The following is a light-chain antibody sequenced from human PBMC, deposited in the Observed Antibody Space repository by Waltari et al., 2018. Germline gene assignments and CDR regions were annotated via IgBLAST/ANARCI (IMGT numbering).Light chain of an antibody. Sequence: EIVMTQSPATLSVSPGERATLSCRASQSVSSNLAWYQQKPGQAPRLLIYGASTRATGIPARCSGSGSGTEFTLTISSLQSEDFAVYYCQQYNNFFTFGPGTKVDIK. CDR3: QQYNNFFT. V-gene: IGKV3-15*01. CDR1: QSVSSN. CDR2: GAS. J-gene: IGKJ3*01.